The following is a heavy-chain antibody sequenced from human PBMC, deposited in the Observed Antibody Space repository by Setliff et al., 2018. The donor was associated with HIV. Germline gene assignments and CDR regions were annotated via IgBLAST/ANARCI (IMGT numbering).Heavy chain of an antibody. D-gene: IGHD2-21*02. Sequence: PSETLSLTCTVSGGSTTSSTYYWGWIRQPPGKGLEWIGSFSYSGRTYYKPSLKSRVTIPIDTSKNQFSLILISVTAADTAVYYFVRHKPTVVTDGYDIWGQGTKVTVSS. V-gene: IGHV4-39*01. CDR3: VRHKPTVVTDGYDI. CDR1: GGSTTSSTYY. CDR2: FSYSGRT. J-gene: IGHJ3*02.